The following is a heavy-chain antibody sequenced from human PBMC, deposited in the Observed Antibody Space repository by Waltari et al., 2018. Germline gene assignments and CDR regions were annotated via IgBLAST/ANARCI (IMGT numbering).Heavy chain of an antibody. Sequence: QVQLVESGGGVVQPGRSLRLSCAASGFTFNTYAMHWVRQAPGKGLEWVAVIWFDGSIKDYADSGKGRFTISRDNSKNTLYLQMNSVRAEDTAVYYCVTDPPGSGWSFDSWGQGTLVTVSS. D-gene: IGHD6-19*01. CDR3: VTDPPGSGWSFDS. CDR1: GFTFNTYA. CDR2: IWFDGSIK. J-gene: IGHJ4*02. V-gene: IGHV3-33*01.